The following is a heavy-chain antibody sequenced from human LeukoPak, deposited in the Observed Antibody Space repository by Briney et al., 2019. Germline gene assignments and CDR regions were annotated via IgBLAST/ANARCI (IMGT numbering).Heavy chain of an antibody. D-gene: IGHD6-19*01. CDR3: VRAPPYSSASWGYYGMDV. Sequence: GGSLRLSCAASGLTLSRYDMHWVRQATGEGLEWLSAIGTRGDTYYAGSVKGRFTMSRENARNSLYLQMNSLSAGDTAVYYCVRAPPYSSASWGYYGMDVWGQGTTVTVSS. J-gene: IGHJ6*02. CDR2: IGTRGDT. CDR1: GLTLSRYD. V-gene: IGHV3-13*01.